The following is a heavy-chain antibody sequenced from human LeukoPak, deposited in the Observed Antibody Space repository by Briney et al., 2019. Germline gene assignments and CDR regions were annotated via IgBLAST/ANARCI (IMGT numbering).Heavy chain of an antibody. D-gene: IGHD3-10*01. CDR1: GGTFSSYA. V-gene: IGHV1-69*13. CDR2: IIPIFGTA. J-gene: IGHJ4*02. CDR3: ARDRGLLSTFDY. Sequence: SVKVSCKASGGTFSSYAISWGRQAPGQGLEWMGGIIPIFGTANYAQKFQGRVTITADESTSTAYMELSSLRSEDTAVYYCARDRGLLSTFDYWGQGTLVTVSS.